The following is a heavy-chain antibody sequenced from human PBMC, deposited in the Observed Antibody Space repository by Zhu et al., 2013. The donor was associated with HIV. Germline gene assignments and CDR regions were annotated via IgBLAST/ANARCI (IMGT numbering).Heavy chain of an antibody. CDR2: LNPRNGGT. J-gene: IGHJ4*02. CDR3: AREDRRLMTTLNY. D-gene: IGHD4-4*01. Sequence: QVQLVQSGAEVKRPGASVKISCKASRYTFTAYYLHWVRQAPGQGLEWLGWLNPRNGGTNYAQKFRDRVTLTRDTSIDTAYMELSGLRSDDTALYFCAREDRRLMTTLNYWGQGTLITVSS. CDR1: RYTFTAYY. V-gene: IGHV1-2*02.